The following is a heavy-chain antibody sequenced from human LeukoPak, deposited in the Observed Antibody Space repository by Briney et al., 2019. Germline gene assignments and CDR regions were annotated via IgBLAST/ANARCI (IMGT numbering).Heavy chain of an antibody. CDR1: GGSISSYY. D-gene: IGHD6-25*01. J-gene: IGHJ4*02. CDR2: IYYSGST. CDR3: ARHVGRAAAGHFDY. Sequence: PSETLSLTCTVSGGSISSYYWSWIRQPPGKGLEWIGYIYYSGSTNYNPSLKSRVTISVDTSKNQFSLKLSFVTAADTAVYYCARHVGRAAAGHFDYWGQGTLVTVSS. V-gene: IGHV4-59*08.